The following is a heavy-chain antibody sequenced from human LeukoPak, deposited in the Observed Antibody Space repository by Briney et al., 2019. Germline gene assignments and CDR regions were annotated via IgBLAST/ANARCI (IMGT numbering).Heavy chain of an antibody. Sequence: SETLSLTCTVSGGSISSYYWSWIRQPPGKGLEWIGYIYYSGSTNYNPSLKSRVTISVDTSKNQFSLKLSSVTAADTAVYYCARGFITMVRGAKNWFDPWGQGTLVTVSS. CDR3: ARGFITMVRGAKNWFDP. CDR1: GGSISSYY. D-gene: IGHD3-10*01. CDR2: IYYSGST. J-gene: IGHJ5*02. V-gene: IGHV4-59*08.